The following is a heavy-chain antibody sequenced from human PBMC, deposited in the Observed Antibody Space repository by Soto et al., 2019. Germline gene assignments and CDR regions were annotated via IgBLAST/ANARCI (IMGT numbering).Heavy chain of an antibody. D-gene: IGHD6-6*01. CDR2: IVVGSGNA. V-gene: IGHV1-58*01. CDR3: AAEREGHRSSFRKENYYYYYGMDV. J-gene: IGHJ6*02. Sequence: SVKVSCKASGFTFTSSAVQWVRQARGQRLEWIGWIVVGSGNANYAQKFQERVTITRDMSTSTAYMELSSLRSEDTAVYYCAAEREGHRSSFRKENYYYYYGMDVWGQGTTVTVSS. CDR1: GFTFTSSA.